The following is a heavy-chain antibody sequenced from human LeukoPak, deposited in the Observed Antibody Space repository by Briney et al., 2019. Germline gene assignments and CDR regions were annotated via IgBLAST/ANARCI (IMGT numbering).Heavy chain of an antibody. V-gene: IGHV1-69*01. CDR1: GGTFSSYA. D-gene: IGHD2-2*01. CDR3: ASPYCSSTSCYSVLYGMDV. CDR2: IIPIFGTA. Sequence: SVKVSCMASGGTFSSYAISWVRQAPGQGLEWMGGIIPIFGTANYAQKFQGRVTITADESTSTAYMEQSSLRSEDTAVYYCASPYCSSTSCYSVLYGMDVWGQGTTVTVSS. J-gene: IGHJ6*02.